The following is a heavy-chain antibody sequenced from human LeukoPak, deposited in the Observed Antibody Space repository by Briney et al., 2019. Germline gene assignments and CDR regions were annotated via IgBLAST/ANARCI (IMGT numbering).Heavy chain of an antibody. CDR3: ARVGNRSSWYYYYYYMDV. D-gene: IGHD6-13*01. CDR1: GGSISSYY. Sequence: SETLSLTCTVSGGSISSYYWSWIRQPAGKGLESIGHISTSGSTNYNPSLKSRVTMSVDTSKNQFSLKLSSVTAADTAVYYCARVGNRSSWYYYYYYMDVWGKGTTVTVSS. CDR2: ISTSGST. V-gene: IGHV4-4*07. J-gene: IGHJ6*03.